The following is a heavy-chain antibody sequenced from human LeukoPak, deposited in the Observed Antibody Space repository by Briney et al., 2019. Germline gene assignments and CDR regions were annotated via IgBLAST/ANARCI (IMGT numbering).Heavy chain of an antibody. CDR1: GGSISSGGYS. V-gene: IGHV4-30-2*01. J-gene: IGHJ4*02. CDR2: IYHSGST. Sequence: PSETLSHTCAVSGGSISSGGYSWSWIRQPPGKGLEWIGYIYHSGSTYYNPSLKSRVTISVDRSKNQFSLKLSPVTAADTAVYYCARYDIYTGFDYWGQGTPVTVSS. D-gene: IGHD3-9*01. CDR3: ARYDIYTGFDY.